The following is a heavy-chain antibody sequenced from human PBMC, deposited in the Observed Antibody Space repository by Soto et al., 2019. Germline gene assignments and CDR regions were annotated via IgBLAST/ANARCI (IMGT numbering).Heavy chain of an antibody. Sequence: DVQVVESGGGLVQPGGSLRLSCAASGFTFSSYSMNWVRQAPGKGLEWISYITNGGTTIYYADSVKGRFTISRDNAKNSLYLQMNSLRDDDTAVYYCATPVVRFLEWTTDYWGQGTLVTVSS. CDR1: GFTFSSYS. J-gene: IGHJ4*02. V-gene: IGHV3-48*02. D-gene: IGHD3-3*01. CDR3: ATPVVRFLEWTTDY. CDR2: ITNGGTTI.